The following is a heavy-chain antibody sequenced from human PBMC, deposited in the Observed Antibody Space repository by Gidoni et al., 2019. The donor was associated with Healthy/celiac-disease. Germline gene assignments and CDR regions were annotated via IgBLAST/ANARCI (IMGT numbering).Heavy chain of an antibody. D-gene: IGHD2-2*01. J-gene: IGHJ6*02. Sequence: EVQLVESGGGLVKPGGSLRLSCAASGFTFSSYSMNWVRQAPGKGLEWGSSISSSSSYIYYADSVKGRFTSSRDNAKNSLYLQMNSLRAEDTAVYYCATQPSYYYYYYGMDVWGQGTTVTVSS. CDR2: ISSSSSYI. CDR3: ATQPSYYYYYYGMDV. V-gene: IGHV3-21*01. CDR1: GFTFSSYS.